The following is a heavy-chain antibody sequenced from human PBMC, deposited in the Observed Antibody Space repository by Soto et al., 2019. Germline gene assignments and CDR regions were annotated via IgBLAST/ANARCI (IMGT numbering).Heavy chain of an antibody. CDR3: ARSGYCSGGSCYSRGDAFDI. CDR2: ISSSSSYI. Sequence: GGSLRLSCAASGFTFSSYSMNWVRQAPGKGLEWVSSISSSSSYIYYADSVKGRFTISRDNAKNSLYLQMNSLRAEDTAVYYCARSGYCSGGSCYSRGDAFDIWGQGTMVTVSS. V-gene: IGHV3-21*01. D-gene: IGHD2-15*01. CDR1: GFTFSSYS. J-gene: IGHJ3*02.